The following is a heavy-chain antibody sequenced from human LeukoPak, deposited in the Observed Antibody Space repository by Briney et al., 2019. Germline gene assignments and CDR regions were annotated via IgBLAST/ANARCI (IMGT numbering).Heavy chain of an antibody. CDR3: ARVSGRIQVWPQPFGDGLDV. J-gene: IGHJ6*02. CDR2: ISGDGRST. V-gene: IGHV3-23*01. CDR1: RLTFSNYV. Sequence: PGGSLRLSCAASRLTFSNYVMGWVRQAPGKGLECVSAISGDGRSTYYADSVKGRFTISRENSKNTLYLQMNSLRAEDTAIYYCARVSGRIQVWPQPFGDGLDVWGHGTTVTVSS. D-gene: IGHD3-10*01.